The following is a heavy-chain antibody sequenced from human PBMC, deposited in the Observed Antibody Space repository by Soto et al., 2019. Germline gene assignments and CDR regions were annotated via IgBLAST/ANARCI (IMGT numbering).Heavy chain of an antibody. D-gene: IGHD1-7*01. V-gene: IGHV1-2*04. CDR1: GYTFTGYY. CDR3: ARLPLEKLELSTDYYYGMDV. J-gene: IGHJ6*02. CDR2: INPNSGGT. Sequence: ASVKVSCKASGYTFTGYYMHWVRQAPGQGLEWMGWINPNSGGTNYAQKFQGWVTMNRDTSISTAYMELSRLRSDDTAVYYCARLPLEKLELSTDYYYGMDVWGQGTTVTVSS.